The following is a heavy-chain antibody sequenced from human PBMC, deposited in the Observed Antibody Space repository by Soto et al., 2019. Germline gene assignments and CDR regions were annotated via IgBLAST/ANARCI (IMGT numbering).Heavy chain of an antibody. V-gene: IGHV4-4*02. CDR1: GGSISSSNW. Sequence: SETLSLTCAVSGGSISSSNWWSWVRQPPGKGLEWIGEIYHSGGTNYNPSLKSRVTISVDKSKNQFSLKLSSVTAADTAVYYCARGDLYYYDSSGYNHAFDIWGQGTMVTVSS. CDR2: IYHSGGT. D-gene: IGHD3-22*01. J-gene: IGHJ3*02. CDR3: ARGDLYYYDSSGYNHAFDI.